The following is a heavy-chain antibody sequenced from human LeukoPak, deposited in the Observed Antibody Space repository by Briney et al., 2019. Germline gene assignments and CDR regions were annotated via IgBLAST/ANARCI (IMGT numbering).Heavy chain of an antibody. J-gene: IGHJ4*02. Sequence: PGGSLRLSCAASGFTFDDHAMHWVRQTPRQGLEWVSSITSRGEATYYAGSVQGRFTISRDNSKNTLYLQMSSLTAEDTAVYYCARDRPDYYHSSGHYYRQNGDYWGQGTLVTVSS. CDR2: ITSRGEAT. CDR3: ARDRPDYYHSSGHYYRQNGDY. D-gene: IGHD3-22*01. CDR1: GFTFDDHA. V-gene: IGHV3-23*01.